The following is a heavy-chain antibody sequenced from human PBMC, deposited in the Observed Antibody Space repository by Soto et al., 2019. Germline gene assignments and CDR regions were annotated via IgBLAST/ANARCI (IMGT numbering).Heavy chain of an antibody. Sequence: SETLSLTCSVPGGSVSSTSHYWGWIRQPPGKGLEWIGNIYYSGSTYYNPSLKSRVTISVDTSKNQFSLKLYSVAAADTAVYYCARDRASGSFDYWGQGTLVTVSS. J-gene: IGHJ4*02. CDR2: IYYSGST. D-gene: IGHD1-26*01. CDR3: ARDRASGSFDY. CDR1: GGSVSSTSHY. V-gene: IGHV4-39*02.